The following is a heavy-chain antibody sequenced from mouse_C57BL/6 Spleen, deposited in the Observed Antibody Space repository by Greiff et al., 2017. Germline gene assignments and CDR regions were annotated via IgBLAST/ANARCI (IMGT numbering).Heavy chain of an antibody. Sequence: EVKLVKSGGGLVKPGGSLKLSCAASVFTFSSYAMSWVRQTPEKRLEWVATISDGGSYTYYPDNVQGRFTISRDNAKNNLYLQMSHLKSEDTAMYYCARGDTGTKDLDYWGQGTTLTVSS. CDR2: ISDGGSYT. V-gene: IGHV5-4*03. CDR3: ARGDTGTKDLDY. D-gene: IGHD4-1*01. CDR1: VFTFSSYA. J-gene: IGHJ2*01.